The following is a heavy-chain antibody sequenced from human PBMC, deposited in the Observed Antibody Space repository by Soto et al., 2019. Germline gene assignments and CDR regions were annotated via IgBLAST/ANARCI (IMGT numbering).Heavy chain of an antibody. CDR2: ISSSGSTI. J-gene: IGHJ4*02. Sequence: PGGSLRLSCAASGFTFSDYYMSWIRQAPGKGLEWVSYISSSGSTIYYADSVKGRFTISRDSAKNTLYLQMDSLRAEDTAVYYCVAKGVGAPAYWGQGTLVTVSS. CDR3: VAKGVGAPAY. V-gene: IGHV3-11*04. D-gene: IGHD1-26*01. CDR1: GFTFSDYY.